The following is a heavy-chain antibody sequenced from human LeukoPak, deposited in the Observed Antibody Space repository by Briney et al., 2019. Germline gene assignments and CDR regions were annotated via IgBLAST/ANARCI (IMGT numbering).Heavy chain of an antibody. D-gene: IGHD2-15*01. CDR2: IYPGDSDT. J-gene: IGHJ6*03. CDR1: GYTFTSYW. Sequence: GESLKISCKASGYTFTSYWIGWVRQMPGKGQEWMGIIYPGDSDTRYSPSFQGQVTISADKSISTAYLQWSSLKASDTAMYYCARQIGYCSGGSCGGGYYYYMDVWGKGTTVTISS. CDR3: ARQIGYCSGGSCGGGYYYYMDV. V-gene: IGHV5-51*01.